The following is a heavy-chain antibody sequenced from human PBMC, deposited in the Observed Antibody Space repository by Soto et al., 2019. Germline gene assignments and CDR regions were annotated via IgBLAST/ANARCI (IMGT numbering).Heavy chain of an antibody. V-gene: IGHV1-2*04. CDR2: INPKNGAT. CDR1: GYSFTGYS. Sequence: GASVKVSCKASGYSFTGYSMHWVRQAPGQGLEWMGWINPKNGATNYARKFQGWVTMIRDTSISTVYMELRNLKSDDTAVYSCAAEVWSEYYYYYMDVWGKGTTVTVSS. J-gene: IGHJ6*03. CDR3: AAEVWSEYYYYYMDV. D-gene: IGHD3-16*01.